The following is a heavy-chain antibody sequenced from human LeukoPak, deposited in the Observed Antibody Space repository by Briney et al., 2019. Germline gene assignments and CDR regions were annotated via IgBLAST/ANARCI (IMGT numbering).Heavy chain of an antibody. J-gene: IGHJ4*02. CDR3: AKGPRPDITVAHTVEN. CDR2: ISSRGDST. V-gene: IGHV3-23*01. CDR1: GFTFSNYA. D-gene: IGHD6-19*01. Sequence: GGSLILSCAASGFTFSNYAMSRVRQAPGRGLEWVSTISSRGDSTYDADSVKGRFTISRDNSKNSLYLQMNNVRVEDTAVYYCAKGPRPDITVAHTVENWGQGTLVTVSS.